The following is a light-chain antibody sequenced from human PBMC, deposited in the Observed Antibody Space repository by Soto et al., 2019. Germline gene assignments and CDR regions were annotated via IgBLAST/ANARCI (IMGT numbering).Light chain of an antibody. CDR2: DAS. CDR3: HPYITYST. Sequence: GDDVSSTCRASQNIRNWLAWYQQKPGKAPNPLIYDASSLKSGVPARFSGSGSGTEFTLTIISLQPDDFGTYYRHPYITYSTFGQGTRLEI. CDR1: QNIRNW. V-gene: IGKV1-5*01. J-gene: IGKJ5*01.